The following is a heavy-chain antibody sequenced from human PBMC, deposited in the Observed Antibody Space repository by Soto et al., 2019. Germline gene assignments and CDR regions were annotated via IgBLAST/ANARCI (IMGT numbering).Heavy chain of an antibody. Sequence: EVQLVESGGDWLQPGGSLRLSCVASGFTFSSSEMYWVRQAPCKGLEWVSYIHPAGHHIFYADSVKGRFTLSRDNAKNSLYLQMNSLRADETAVYYCARRGSSWGQWTMDTVSS. J-gene: IGHJ3*01. CDR1: GFTFSSSE. D-gene: IGHD2-2*01. V-gene: IGHV3-48*03. CDR2: IHPAGHHI. CDR3: ARRGSS.